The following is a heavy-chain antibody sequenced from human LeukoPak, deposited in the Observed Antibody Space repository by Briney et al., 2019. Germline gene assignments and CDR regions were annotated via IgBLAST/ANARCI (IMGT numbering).Heavy chain of an antibody. CDR1: GYTFTGYY. CDR3: ARAEAELYYHAPNNAFDI. Sequence: ASVKVSCKASGYTFTGYYMHWVRQAPGQGLEWMGWINPNSGGTNYAQKFQGRVTMTRDTSISTAYMELSRLRSDDTAVYNCARAEAELYYHAPNNAFDIWGQGTMVTVSS. CDR2: INPNSGGT. J-gene: IGHJ3*02. V-gene: IGHV1-2*02. D-gene: IGHD3-10*01.